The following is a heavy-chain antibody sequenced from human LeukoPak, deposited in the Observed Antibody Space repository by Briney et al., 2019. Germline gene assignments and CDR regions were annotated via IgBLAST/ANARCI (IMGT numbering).Heavy chain of an antibody. CDR3: ARVSPYGSGTGLFDY. Sequence: SETLSLPCAVSGYSISSGYYWGWIRQPPGKGLEWIGSIFHSGSTYYNPSLKSRVTISVDTSKNHFSLKLSSVTAADTAIYYCARVSPYGSGTGLFDYWGQGTLVTVSS. CDR2: IFHSGST. V-gene: IGHV4-38-2*01. J-gene: IGHJ4*02. D-gene: IGHD3-10*01. CDR1: GYSISSGYY.